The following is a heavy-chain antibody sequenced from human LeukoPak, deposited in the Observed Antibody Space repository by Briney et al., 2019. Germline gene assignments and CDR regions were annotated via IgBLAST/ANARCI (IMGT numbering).Heavy chain of an antibody. J-gene: IGHJ3*02. V-gene: IGHV4-59*01. CDR1: GGSISGYY. CDR3: ARVSCSSTSCPRKDAFDI. CDR2: IYYSGST. Sequence: TSETLSLTCTLSGGSISGYYWSWTRQPPGKGLEWLGYIYYSGSTNYNPSLKSRVTISVDTSKSQFSLKLSSVTAADTAVYYCARVSCSSTSCPRKDAFDIWGRGTMVTVSS. D-gene: IGHD2-2*01.